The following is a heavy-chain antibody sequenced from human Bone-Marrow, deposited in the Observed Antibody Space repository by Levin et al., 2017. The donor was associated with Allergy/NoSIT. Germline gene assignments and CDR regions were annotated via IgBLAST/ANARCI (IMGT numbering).Heavy chain of an antibody. D-gene: IGHD5-18*01. V-gene: IGHV1-69*02. CDR3: ARSGYSSNAFDI. CDR1: GGTFSTYT. CDR2: IIPMYGIT. Sequence: VASVKVSCKASGGTFSTYTISWVRQAPGQGLEWMGKIIPMYGITNYAQKFEARVTFTADRSTDTAYMDLSSLRSEDTAVYYCARSGYSSNAFDIWGQGTMVAVSS. J-gene: IGHJ3*02.